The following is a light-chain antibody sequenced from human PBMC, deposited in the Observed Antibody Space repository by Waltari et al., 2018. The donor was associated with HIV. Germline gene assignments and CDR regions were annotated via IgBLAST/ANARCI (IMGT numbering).Light chain of an antibody. Sequence: SYELTQPPSVSVSPGQTASITCSGDKLGDKYACWYQQKPGQSPVLVIYQDSKRPSGIPERFSGSNSGNTATLTISGTQAMDEADYYCQAWDSPVVFGGGTKLTVL. CDR2: QDS. CDR1: KLGDKY. J-gene: IGLJ2*01. CDR3: QAWDSPVV. V-gene: IGLV3-1*01.